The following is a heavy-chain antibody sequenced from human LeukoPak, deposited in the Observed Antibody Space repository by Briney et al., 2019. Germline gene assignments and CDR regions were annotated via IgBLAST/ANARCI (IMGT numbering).Heavy chain of an antibody. J-gene: IGHJ4*02. CDR1: GGSISNYY. Sequence: PSETLSLTCTVSGGSISNYYWSWIRQPAGKGLEWIGRIYSSGSTEYNPSLKSRVTMSVDTSKNQFSLKLSSVTAADTAVHYCARDPSTVAGYFDYWGQGTLVTVSS. D-gene: IGHD6-19*01. CDR3: ARDPSTVAGYFDY. CDR2: IYSSGST. V-gene: IGHV4-4*07.